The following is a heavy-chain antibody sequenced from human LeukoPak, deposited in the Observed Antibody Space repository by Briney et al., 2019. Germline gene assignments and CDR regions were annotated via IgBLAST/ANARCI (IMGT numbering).Heavy chain of an antibody. J-gene: IGHJ4*02. CDR3: ARDRRGSSGYYYFDY. D-gene: IGHD3-22*01. Sequence: GGSLRLSCAASGFTFSSYAMSWVRQAPGKGLEWVSAISGSGGSTYYADSVKGRLTISIDNPRKTHYLQVNSLRADDRAVYYFARDRRGSSGYYYFDYWGQGTLVSVSS. V-gene: IGHV3-23*01. CDR1: GFTFSSYA. CDR2: ISGSGGST.